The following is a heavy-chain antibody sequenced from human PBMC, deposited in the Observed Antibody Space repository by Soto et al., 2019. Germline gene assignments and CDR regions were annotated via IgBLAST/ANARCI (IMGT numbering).Heavy chain of an antibody. D-gene: IGHD3-3*01. Sequence: GGSLRLSCAASGFTFSSYAMSWVRQAPGKGLEWVSAISGSGGSTYYADSVKGRFTISRDNSKNTLYLQMNSLRAEDTAVYYCAKSPTIFGVVNHFDYWGQGTLVTVSS. CDR3: AKSPTIFGVVNHFDY. CDR1: GFTFSSYA. V-gene: IGHV3-23*01. CDR2: ISGSGGST. J-gene: IGHJ4*02.